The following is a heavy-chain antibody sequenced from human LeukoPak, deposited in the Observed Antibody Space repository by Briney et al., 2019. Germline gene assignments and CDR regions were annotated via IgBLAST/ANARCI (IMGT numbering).Heavy chain of an antibody. V-gene: IGHV3-30*02. Sequence: PGGSLRLSCAASGFTVSSNYMSWVRQAPGKGLEWVAFIRYDGSNKYYADSVKGRFTISRNNSKKTLYLQMNSLRAEDTAVYYCAISPTGLIGFDYWGQGTLVTVSS. CDR3: AISPTGLIGFDY. CDR2: IRYDGSNK. CDR1: GFTVSSNY. J-gene: IGHJ4*02. D-gene: IGHD3-16*01.